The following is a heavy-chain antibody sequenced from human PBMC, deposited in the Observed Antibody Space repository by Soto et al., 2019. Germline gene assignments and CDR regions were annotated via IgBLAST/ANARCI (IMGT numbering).Heavy chain of an antibody. V-gene: IGHV3-53*01. CDR3: ATWHEREHAYDV. CDR1: GLTVSGKKY. Sequence: DVQLVESGGGLMQPGESLRLSCAASGLTVSGKKYVAWVRQAPGKGLEWVSALYDVDSSFYADSVKCRFTTSSDSSKTTVYLQMNGLRHDDTAVYYCATWHEREHAYDVWGQGTTVTVSS. CDR2: LYDVDSS. J-gene: IGHJ3*01. D-gene: IGHD1-1*01.